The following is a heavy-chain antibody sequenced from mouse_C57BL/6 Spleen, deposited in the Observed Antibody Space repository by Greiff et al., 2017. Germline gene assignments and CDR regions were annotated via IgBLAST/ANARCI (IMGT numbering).Heavy chain of an antibody. CDR2: IDPETGGT. CDR3: TRDYGSNYAMDY. Sequence: VQLQQSGAELVRPGASVTLSCKASGYTFTDYEMHWVKQTPVHGLEWIGAIDPETGGTAYNQKFKSKAILTADKSSSTAYMELRSLTSEDSAVYYCTRDYGSNYAMDYWGQGTSVTVSS. CDR1: GYTFTDYE. D-gene: IGHD1-1*01. J-gene: IGHJ4*01. V-gene: IGHV1-15*01.